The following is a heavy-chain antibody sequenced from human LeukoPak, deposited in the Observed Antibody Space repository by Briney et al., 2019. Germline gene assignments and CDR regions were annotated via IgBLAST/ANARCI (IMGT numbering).Heavy chain of an antibody. CDR3: ARDIVVVVGSFYYGMDV. CDR1: GGTFSSYA. Sequence: SVKVSCKAAGGTFSSYAISWARQAPGQGLEWMGRIIPILGIANYAQKFQGRVTITADKSTSTAYMELSSLRSEDTAVYYCARDIVVVVGSFYYGMDVWGQGTTVTVSS. V-gene: IGHV1-69*04. J-gene: IGHJ6*02. D-gene: IGHD2-15*01. CDR2: IIPILGIA.